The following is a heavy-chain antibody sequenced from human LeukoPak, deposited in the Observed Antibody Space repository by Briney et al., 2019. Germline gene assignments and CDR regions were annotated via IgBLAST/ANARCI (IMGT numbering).Heavy chain of an antibody. Sequence: GGSLRLSCSAPGFTFSTYSTHWVRQAPGKGLEYVSAITSNGDNTYYADSVKGRFIVSRDNSENTLFLHMNSLGPDDTAVYYCVGRLAPYYYGYWGQGTLVTVSS. CDR3: VGRLAPYYYGY. CDR1: GFTFSTYS. V-gene: IGHV3-64D*09. D-gene: IGHD3-10*01. J-gene: IGHJ4*02. CDR2: ITSNGDNT.